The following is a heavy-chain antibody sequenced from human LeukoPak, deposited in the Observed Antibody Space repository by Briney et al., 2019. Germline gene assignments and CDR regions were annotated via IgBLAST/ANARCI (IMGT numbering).Heavy chain of an antibody. CDR2: IKEDGSEK. V-gene: IGHV3-7*01. J-gene: IGHJ4*02. D-gene: IGHD3-9*01. CDR3: ATHGYSELRYFDWSTNE. Sequence: GGSLRLSCAASGFTISSYSINWVRQAPGKGLEWVANIKEDGSEKYYVDSVKGRFTISRDNAKKSLYLQMDSLRAEDTAVYYCATHGYSELRYFDWSTNEWGQGTLVTVSS. CDR1: GFTISSYS.